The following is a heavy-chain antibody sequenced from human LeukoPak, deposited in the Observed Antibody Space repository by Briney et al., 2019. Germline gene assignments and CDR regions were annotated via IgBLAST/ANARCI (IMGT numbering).Heavy chain of an antibody. J-gene: IGHJ3*02. Sequence: PSETLSLTCTVSGGSISSYYWSWIRQPPEKGLEWIGYIYYSGSTNYNPSLKSRVTISVDTSKNQFSLKLSSVTAADTAVYYCARDPVEYSSSYNAFDIWGQGTMVTVSS. D-gene: IGHD6-6*01. V-gene: IGHV4-59*01. CDR2: IYYSGST. CDR1: GGSISSYY. CDR3: ARDPVEYSSSYNAFDI.